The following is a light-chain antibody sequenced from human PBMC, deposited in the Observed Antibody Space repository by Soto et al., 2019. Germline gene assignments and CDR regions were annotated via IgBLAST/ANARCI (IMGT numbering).Light chain of an antibody. CDR3: QEHNRWPRGT. Sequence: EVVLTQSPSTLSLSPGERATLSCRTSQCIDYNLAWFQQKPGQAPRLLILAASHRAAGVPARFRGSGSGTEYTLPIISIEPEDFAVYYCQEHNRWPRGTFGGGTKLEIK. CDR2: AAS. CDR1: QCIDYN. V-gene: IGKV3-11*01. J-gene: IGKJ4*01.